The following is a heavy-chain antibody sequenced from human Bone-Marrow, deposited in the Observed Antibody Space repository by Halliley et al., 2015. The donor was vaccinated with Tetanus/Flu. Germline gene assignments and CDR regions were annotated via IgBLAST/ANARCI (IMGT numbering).Heavy chain of an antibody. J-gene: IGHJ4*02. CDR1: GFGFRYYG. D-gene: IGHD1-26*01. CDR2: TWNDGTNK. V-gene: IGHV3-33*01. CDR3: ASEREYGRPLGVY. Sequence: SLRLSRVGSGFGFRYYGMHWVRPAPGKGLGWVAVTWNDGTNKYYGDSGKGRFTVSRDDSENTLYLQMNSLRVEDTAVYYCASEREYGRPLGVYWGQGTQVIVSS.